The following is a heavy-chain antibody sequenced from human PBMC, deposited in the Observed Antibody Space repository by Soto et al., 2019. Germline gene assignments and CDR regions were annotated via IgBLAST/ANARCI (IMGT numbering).Heavy chain of an antibody. J-gene: IGHJ6*03. V-gene: IGHV3-33*01. CDR2: IWYDGSNK. Sequence: GGSLRLSCAASGFTFSSYGMHWVRQAPGKGLEWVAVIWYDGSNKYYADSVKGRFTISRDNSKNTRYLQMNSLRAEDTAVYYCARDFGFPARYYYYMDVWGKGTTVTVSS. CDR1: GFTFSSYG. CDR3: ARDFGFPARYYYYMDV. D-gene: IGHD6-6*01.